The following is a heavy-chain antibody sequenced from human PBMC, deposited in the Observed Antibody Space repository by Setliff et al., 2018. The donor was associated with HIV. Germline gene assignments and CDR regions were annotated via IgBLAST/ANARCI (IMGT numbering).Heavy chain of an antibody. V-gene: IGHV4-59*08. CDR1: GGSISSYY. CDR3: ARTQQTYYYDSSGYYFDY. Sequence: SETLSLTCTVSGGSISSYYWSWIRQPPGKGLEWIGYVYYSGSTNYNPSLKSRVTISVDTSKNQFSLKLSSVTAADTAVYYCARTQQTYYYDSSGYYFDYRGQGTLVTVSS. CDR2: VYYSGST. D-gene: IGHD3-22*01. J-gene: IGHJ4*02.